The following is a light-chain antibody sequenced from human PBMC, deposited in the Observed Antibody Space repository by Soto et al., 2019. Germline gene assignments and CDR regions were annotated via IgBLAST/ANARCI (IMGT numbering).Light chain of an antibody. Sequence: EIVMTQSPATLSVSPGERATLSCRASQSVSSNLAWYQQKPGQAPRLLIYGVSTRATGIPARFSGSGSGTEFTLTISSLQSEDFAVYYCQQYNNPTWTFGQGTKVDIK. CDR1: QSVSSN. CDR3: QQYNNPTWT. V-gene: IGKV3-15*01. J-gene: IGKJ1*01. CDR2: GVS.